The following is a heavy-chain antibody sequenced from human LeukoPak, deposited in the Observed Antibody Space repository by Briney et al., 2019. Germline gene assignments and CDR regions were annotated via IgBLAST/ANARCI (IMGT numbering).Heavy chain of an antibody. CDR1: GGSISSGSYY. J-gene: IGHJ5*02. Sequence: SQTLSLTCTVSGGSISSGSYYWSWIRQPAGKGLEWIGRFYTSGSTNYNPSLKSRVTISVDTSKNQFSLKLSSVTAADTAVYYCAREGAYCSSTSCRADWFDPWGQGTLVTVSS. CDR2: FYTSGST. V-gene: IGHV4-61*02. D-gene: IGHD2-2*01. CDR3: AREGAYCSSTSCRADWFDP.